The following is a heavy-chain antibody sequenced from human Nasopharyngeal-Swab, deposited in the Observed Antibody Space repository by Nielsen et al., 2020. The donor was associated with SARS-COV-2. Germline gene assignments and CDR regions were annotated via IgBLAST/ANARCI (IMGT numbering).Heavy chain of an antibody. CDR1: GYTFTSYD. CDR2: MNTNSGNT. Sequence: ASVQVSCKASGYTFTSYDINWVRQATGQRLEWMGWMNTNSGNTGYAQKFQGRVTMTRNTSISTAYMELSSLRSEDTAVYYCATDSGWYVYDYWGQGTLVTVSS. CDR3: ATDSGWYVYDY. D-gene: IGHD6-19*01. J-gene: IGHJ4*02. V-gene: IGHV1-8*01.